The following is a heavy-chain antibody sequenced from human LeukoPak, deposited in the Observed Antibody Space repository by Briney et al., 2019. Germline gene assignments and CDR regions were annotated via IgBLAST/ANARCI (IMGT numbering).Heavy chain of an antibody. J-gene: IGHJ4*02. CDR1: GYTFTGYY. Sequence: ASVKVSCKASGYTFTGYYMHWVRQAPGQGLEWMGWINPNSGGTNYAQKFQGWVTMTRDTSISTAYMELSRLRSDDTAVYYRARSLHMGLEWLYYFDYGGQGPLVTVSS. CDR3: ARSLHMGLEWLYYFDY. V-gene: IGHV1-2*04. D-gene: IGHD3-3*01. CDR2: INPNSGGT.